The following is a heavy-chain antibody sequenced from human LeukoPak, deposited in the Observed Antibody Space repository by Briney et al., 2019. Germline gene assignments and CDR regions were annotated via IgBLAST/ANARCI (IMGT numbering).Heavy chain of an antibody. Sequence: GGSLRLSCAASGFTFSAYWMHWIRQAPGKGLLWVSRVKYDGSTTTYAHSVKGRFTISRDNAKNILYLQMNSLRVEDTAVYYCARDLDWLLFDYWGQGTLVTVSS. CDR2: VKYDGSTT. V-gene: IGHV3-74*01. D-gene: IGHD3-9*01. J-gene: IGHJ4*02. CDR3: ARDLDWLLFDY. CDR1: GFTFSAYW.